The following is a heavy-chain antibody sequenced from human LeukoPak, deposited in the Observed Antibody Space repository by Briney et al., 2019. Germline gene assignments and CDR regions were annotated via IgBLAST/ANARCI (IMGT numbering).Heavy chain of an antibody. CDR3: AKDRESGNYRAPEYFQH. D-gene: IGHD1-26*01. Sequence: GGSLRLSCAASGFTFSCYAMSWVRQAPGKWLEWVSGISGSGGSTYYADSVKGRFTISRDNSKKTLYLQMNSLRAEDTAVYYCAKDRESGNYRAPEYFQHWGRGTLVTVSS. V-gene: IGHV3-23*01. J-gene: IGHJ1*01. CDR1: GFTFSCYA. CDR2: ISGSGGST.